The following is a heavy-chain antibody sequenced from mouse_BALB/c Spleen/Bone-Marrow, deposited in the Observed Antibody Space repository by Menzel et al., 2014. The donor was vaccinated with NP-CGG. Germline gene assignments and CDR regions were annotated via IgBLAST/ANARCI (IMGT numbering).Heavy chain of an antibody. CDR2: INSNGGST. J-gene: IGHJ3*01. D-gene: IGHD2-4*01. CDR3: ARDMITTRGFAY. Sequence: EVHLVESGGGLVQPGGSLKLSCAASGFTFSSYGMSWVRQTPDKRLELVATINSNGGSTSYPDSVKGRFTISRDNAKNTLYLQMSSLKSEDTAMYYCARDMITTRGFAYWGQGTLVTVSA. V-gene: IGHV5-6-3*01. CDR1: GFTFSSYG.